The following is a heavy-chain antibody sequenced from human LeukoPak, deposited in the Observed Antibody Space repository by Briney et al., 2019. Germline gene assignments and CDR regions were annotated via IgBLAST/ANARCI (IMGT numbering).Heavy chain of an antibody. V-gene: IGHV4-39*01. CDR1: GVSISSSSSY. CDR2: MYYSAST. Sequence: SETLSLTCSVSGVSISSSSSYWGWIRQPPGKGLEWIESMYYSASTYYNPSLKSRVSISVDTSKNQSSLKLSSVTAADTAVYYGASGYSYGYGTLDYWGQGTLVTVS. CDR3: ASGYSYGYGTLDY. J-gene: IGHJ4*02. D-gene: IGHD5-18*01.